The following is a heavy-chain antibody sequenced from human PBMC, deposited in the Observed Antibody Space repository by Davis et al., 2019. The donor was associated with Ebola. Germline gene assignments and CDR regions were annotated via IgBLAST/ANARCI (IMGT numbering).Heavy chain of an antibody. CDR1: GGSISSYS. V-gene: IGHV4-59*04. CDR2: IYHSAST. D-gene: IGHD6-13*01. Sequence: SETLSLTCTVSGGSISSYSWSWIRQPPGKALEWIGYIYHSASTSYNPSLKSRVTISVDTSKNQFSLKLSSVTAADTAVYYCARPTQLYSSSWYWFDPWGQGTLVTVSS. J-gene: IGHJ5*02. CDR3: ARPTQLYSSSWYWFDP.